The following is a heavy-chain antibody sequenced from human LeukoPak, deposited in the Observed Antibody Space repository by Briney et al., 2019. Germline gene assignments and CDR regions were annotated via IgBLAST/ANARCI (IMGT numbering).Heavy chain of an antibody. CDR3: AREPRDGYNSLDY. J-gene: IGHJ4*02. D-gene: IGHD5-24*01. Sequence: SETLSLTCSVSGGSISSTNYYWSWIRQPAGKGLEWIGRIYNSGSTNYNPSLKSRVTISVDTSKNQFSLKLSSVTAADTAVYYCAREPRDGYNSLDYWGQGTLVTVSS. CDR2: IYNSGST. V-gene: IGHV4-61*02. CDR1: GGSISSTNYY.